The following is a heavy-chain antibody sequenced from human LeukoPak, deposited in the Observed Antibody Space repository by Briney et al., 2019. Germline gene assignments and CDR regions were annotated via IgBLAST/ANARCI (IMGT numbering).Heavy chain of an antibody. J-gene: IGHJ4*02. CDR2: INPNSGGT. V-gene: IGHV1-2*02. D-gene: IGHD4-17*01. Sequence: ASVKISCKTSGYTFTGYYMHRVRQAPGQGLEWMGWINPNSGGTNYAQKFQGRVTMTRDTSISTAYMELSRLRSDDTAVYYCARDPGDYGDPHWGQGTLVTVSS. CDR1: GYTFTGYY. CDR3: ARDPGDYGDPH.